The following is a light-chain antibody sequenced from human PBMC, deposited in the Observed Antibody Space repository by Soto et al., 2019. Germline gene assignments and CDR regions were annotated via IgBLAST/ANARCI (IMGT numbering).Light chain of an antibody. J-gene: IGLJ3*02. CDR2: EVS. CDR1: SDDIGVYNY. Sequence: QSALTQPASVSGSPGQSITISCTGTSDDIGVYNYVSWYQQHPGKAPKLIIFEVSNRPSGVSGRFSGSKSGSTASLTVSGVQAEDEADYYCSSYSSSGTPWVFGGGTQLTVL. CDR3: SSYSSSGTPWV. V-gene: IGLV2-14*01.